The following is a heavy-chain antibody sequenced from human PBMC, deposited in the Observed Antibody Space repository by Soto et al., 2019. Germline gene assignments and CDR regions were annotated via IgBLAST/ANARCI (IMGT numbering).Heavy chain of an antibody. CDR2: IYWDDDK. CDR3: AHMRSPRVLDY. J-gene: IGHJ4*02. V-gene: IGHV2-5*02. CDR1: GFSLSTSGVG. D-gene: IGHD1-26*01. Sequence: QITLKESGPTLVKPTQTLTLTCTFSGFSLSTSGVGVGWIRQPPGKALEWLAFIYWDDDKGYSPSLKTRLTITKDTSKTQVVLTMTNMDPVDTATYYCAHMRSPRVLDYWGQGTLVTVSS.